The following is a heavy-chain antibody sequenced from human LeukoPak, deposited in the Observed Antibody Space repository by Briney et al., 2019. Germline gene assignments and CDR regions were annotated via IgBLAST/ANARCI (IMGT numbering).Heavy chain of an antibody. D-gene: IGHD3-16*01. CDR2: IYTSGST. Sequence: SETLSLTCTVSGGSLSSYYWSWIRQPAGKGLEWIGRIYTSGSTNYNPSLKSRVTMSVDTSKNQFSLKLSSVTAADTAVYYCARGLRGYDYVWGSPTDYFDYWGQGTLVTVSS. V-gene: IGHV4-4*07. J-gene: IGHJ4*02. CDR1: GGSLSSYY. CDR3: ARGLRGYDYVWGSPTDYFDY.